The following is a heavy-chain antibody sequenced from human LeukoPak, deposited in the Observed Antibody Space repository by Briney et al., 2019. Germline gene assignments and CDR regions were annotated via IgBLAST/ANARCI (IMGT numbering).Heavy chain of an antibody. CDR3: ARQQHKTGYCSSTSCYASDWFDP. Sequence: GKSLKISCKGSGYSFTSYWIGWVRQMPGKGLEWMGIIYPGDSDTRYSPSFQGQVTISADKSISTAYLQWSSLKASDTAMYYCARQQHKTGYCSSTSCYASDWFDPWGQGTLVTVSS. CDR2: IYPGDSDT. D-gene: IGHD2-2*01. CDR1: GYSFTSYW. J-gene: IGHJ5*02. V-gene: IGHV5-51*01.